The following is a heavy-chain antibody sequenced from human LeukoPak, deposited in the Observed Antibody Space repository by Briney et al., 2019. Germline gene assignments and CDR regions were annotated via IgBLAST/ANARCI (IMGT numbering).Heavy chain of an antibody. CDR3: ARGDYDILTGPKAFDY. J-gene: IGHJ4*02. V-gene: IGHV3-23*01. CDR1: GFTFSSHG. D-gene: IGHD3-9*01. CDR2: IRGDGVTT. Sequence: GGSLRLSCAASGFTFSSHGMNWVRQAPGKGLEWVSGIRGDGVTTYYADSVKGRFTISRDNSKNTLYLQMNSLRAEDTAVYYCARGDYDILTGPKAFDYWGQGTLVTVSS.